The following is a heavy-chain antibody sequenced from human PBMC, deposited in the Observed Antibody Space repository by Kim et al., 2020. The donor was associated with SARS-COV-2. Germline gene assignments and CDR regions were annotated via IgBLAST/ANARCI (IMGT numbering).Heavy chain of an antibody. D-gene: IGHD6-13*01. CDR3: ARQQIAFDI. CDR1: GFTFSSYA. V-gene: IGHV3-64*01. Sequence: GGSLRLSCAASGFTFSSYAMHWVRQAPGKGLEYVSAISSNGGSTYYANSVKGRFTISRDNSKNTLYLQMGSLRAEDMAVYYCARQQIAFDIWCQGTMVT. CDR2: ISSNGGST. J-gene: IGHJ3*02.